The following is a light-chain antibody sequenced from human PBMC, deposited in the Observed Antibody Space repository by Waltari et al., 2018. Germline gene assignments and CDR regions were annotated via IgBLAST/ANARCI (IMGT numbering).Light chain of an antibody. V-gene: IGKV3-11*01. CDR2: DSS. CDR1: QSVSNY. J-gene: IGKJ4*01. Sequence: EIVLTQSPATLSLSPGERATLSCRASQSVSNYLAWYQHKPGQAPRLLIYDSSNRATDIPGRFSGSGSGTDFTLTIISLEPEDFAVYYCQQRYSWITFGGGTKVEIK. CDR3: QQRYSWIT.